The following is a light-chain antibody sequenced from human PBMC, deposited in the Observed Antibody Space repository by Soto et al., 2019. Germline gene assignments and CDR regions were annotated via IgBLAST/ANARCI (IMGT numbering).Light chain of an antibody. V-gene: IGKV1-12*01. CDR2: ATY. Sequence: IQMTQSPSSVSASVGDRVTMTCRASQGVGGWLAWYQQKPGKVPKLLIYATYSLHSGVPSRFSGSGSGTDFTLSISSLQPEDFATYDCQQTHSLPRSFGPGTKVDIK. CDR3: QQTHSLPRS. J-gene: IGKJ3*01. CDR1: QGVGGW.